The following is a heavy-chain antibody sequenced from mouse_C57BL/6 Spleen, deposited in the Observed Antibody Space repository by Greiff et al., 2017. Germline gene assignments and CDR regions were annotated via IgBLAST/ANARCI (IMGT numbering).Heavy chain of an antibody. D-gene: IGHD2-2*01. V-gene: IGHV2-2*01. J-gene: IGHJ4*01. CDR1: GFSLTSYG. Sequence: VQLQQSGPGLVQPSQSLSITCTVSGFSLTSYGVHWVRQSPGKGLEWLGVIWSGGSTDYNAAFISRLSISKDNSKSQVFFKMNSLQADDTAIYYCAKSTMVTDGYAMDYWGQGTSVTVSS. CDR2: IWSGGST. CDR3: AKSTMVTDGYAMDY.